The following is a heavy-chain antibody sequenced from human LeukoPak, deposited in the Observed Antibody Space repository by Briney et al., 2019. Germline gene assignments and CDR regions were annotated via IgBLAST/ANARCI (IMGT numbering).Heavy chain of an antibody. J-gene: IGHJ5*02. D-gene: IGHD3-10*01. CDR1: GGSISSFC. V-gene: IGHV4-59*01. CDR3: ARGQTYTSGSLDP. CDR2: VCHGGRT. Sequence: SETLSLTCTVSGGSISSFCWGWIRQPPGKGLDGIGYVCHGGRTNYSPSLKSRVTISEDTSKNQFYLKLTSVTAADTAVYYCARGQTYTSGSLDPWGQGTLVTVSS.